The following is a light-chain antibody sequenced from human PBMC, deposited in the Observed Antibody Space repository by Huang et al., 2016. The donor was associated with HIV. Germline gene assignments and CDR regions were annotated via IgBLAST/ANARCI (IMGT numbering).Light chain of an antibody. CDR3: MQALQTPT. Sequence: DIVVTQSPLSLSVTPGEAASISCRSSQSLLHSNGYNYLDWYFQKPGQSPQLLNYLGASRASGVDARCSGSGAGTDFTLKISRVAADDVGVYYCMQALQTPTFGQGTRLEIK. CDR1: QSLLHSNGYNY. J-gene: IGKJ5*01. CDR2: LGA. V-gene: IGKV2-28*01.